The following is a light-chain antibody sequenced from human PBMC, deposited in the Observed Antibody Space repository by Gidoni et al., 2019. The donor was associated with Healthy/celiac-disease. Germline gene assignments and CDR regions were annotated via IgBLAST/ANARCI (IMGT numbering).Light chain of an antibody. Sequence: EIVMTQSPATLSVSPGERATLSCRASQSVRSNLAWYQQKPGQAPRLLISGASTRATGIPARFSGSGSGTEFTLTISSLQSEDFAVYYCQQYNNWPPYTFGQGTKLEIQ. V-gene: IGKV3-15*01. CDR1: QSVRSN. J-gene: IGKJ2*01. CDR2: GAS. CDR3: QQYNNWPPYT.